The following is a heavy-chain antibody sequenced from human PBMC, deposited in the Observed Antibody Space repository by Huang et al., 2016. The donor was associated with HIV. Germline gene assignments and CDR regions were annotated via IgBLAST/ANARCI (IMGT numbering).Heavy chain of an antibody. Sequence: QVHLVESGGGVVQPGRSLRLSCAASGFTFSSYSMNWVRQAPGKGLEWVAVISYDGSNRYYADSVKGRFTISRDNSKNTLYLQMNSLRAEDMALYYCARASTFGGSYYFDYWGQGTLVTVSS. CDR3: ARASTFGGSYYFDY. CDR2: ISYDGSNR. D-gene: IGHD2-15*01. J-gene: IGHJ4*02. V-gene: IGHV3-30-3*01. CDR1: GFTFSSYS.